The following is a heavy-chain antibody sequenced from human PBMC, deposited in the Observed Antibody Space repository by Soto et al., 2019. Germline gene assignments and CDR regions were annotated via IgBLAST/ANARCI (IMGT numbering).Heavy chain of an antibody. D-gene: IGHD3-9*01. CDR2: MNPNSGNT. Sequence: ASVKVSCKASGYTFTSYDINWVRQATGQGLEWMGWMNPNSGNTGYAQKFQGRVTMTRNTSISTAYMELSSLRSEDTAVYYCAREVVLRYFDWLSPQYYYYYMDVWGKGTTVTVSS. V-gene: IGHV1-8*01. CDR3: AREVVLRYFDWLSPQYYYYYMDV. J-gene: IGHJ6*03. CDR1: GYTFTSYD.